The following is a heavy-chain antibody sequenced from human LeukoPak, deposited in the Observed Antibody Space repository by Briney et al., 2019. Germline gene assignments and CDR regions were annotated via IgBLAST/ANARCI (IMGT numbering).Heavy chain of an antibody. Sequence: GGSLRLSCVASGFAFNSHVRNWVRQAPGKGLEWVAYIGKDGSSIYYADSVKGRFTISRDNAKNSLYLQMNSLRAEDTAAYYCARDGSTVTTNYYYGMDVWGQGTTVTVSS. D-gene: IGHD4-17*01. V-gene: IGHV3-48*03. CDR2: IGKDGSSI. CDR1: GFAFNSHV. J-gene: IGHJ6*02. CDR3: ARDGSTVTTNYYYGMDV.